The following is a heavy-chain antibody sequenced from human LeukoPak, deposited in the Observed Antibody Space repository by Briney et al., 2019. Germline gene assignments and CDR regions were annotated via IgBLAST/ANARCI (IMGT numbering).Heavy chain of an antibody. V-gene: IGHV4-59*10. CDR3: AGFYGGNSLYYYYYMDV. CDR1: GGSFSGYY. J-gene: IGHJ6*03. D-gene: IGHD4-23*01. Sequence: PSETLSLTCAVYGGSFSGYYWSWIRQPAGTGLEWIGRIYTSGSTNYNPSLKSRVTMSVDTSKNQFSLKLSSVTAADTAVYYCAGFYGGNSLYYYYYMDVWGKGTTVTISS. CDR2: IYTSGST.